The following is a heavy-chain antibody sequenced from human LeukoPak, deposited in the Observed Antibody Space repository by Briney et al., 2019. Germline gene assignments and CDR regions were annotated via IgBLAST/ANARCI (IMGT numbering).Heavy chain of an antibody. Sequence: GGSLRLSCAASGFTISSYAMHWVRQAPGKGLEWVAVISYDGSNKYYADSVKGRFTISRDNSKNTLYLQMNSLRAEDTAVYYCARESYYYDSSGSQNYYFDYWGQGTLVTVSS. V-gene: IGHV3-30-3*01. CDR3: ARESYYYDSSGSQNYYFDY. J-gene: IGHJ4*02. CDR1: GFTISSYA. CDR2: ISYDGSNK. D-gene: IGHD3-22*01.